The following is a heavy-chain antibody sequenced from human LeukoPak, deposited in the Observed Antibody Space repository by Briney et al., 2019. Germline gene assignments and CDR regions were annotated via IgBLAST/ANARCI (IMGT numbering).Heavy chain of an antibody. J-gene: IGHJ6*03. CDR3: ARDPTFNYDILTGSPYYYYMDV. D-gene: IGHD3-9*01. CDR1: GYTFTSYD. V-gene: IGHV1-8*01. Sequence: ASVKVSCKASGYTFTSYDINWVRQATGQGLEWMGWMNPNSGNTGYAQKFQGRVTMTRNTSISTAYMELSSLRAEDTAVYYCARDPTFNYDILTGSPYYYYMDVWGKGTTVTVSS. CDR2: MNPNSGNT.